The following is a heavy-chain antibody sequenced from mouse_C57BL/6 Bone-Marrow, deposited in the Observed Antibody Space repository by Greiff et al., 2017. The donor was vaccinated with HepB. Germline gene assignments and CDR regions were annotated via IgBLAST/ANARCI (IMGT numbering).Heavy chain of an antibody. V-gene: IGHV5-6*01. CDR1: GFTFSSYG. CDR2: ISSGGSYT. CDR3: ARGRKLGRLDY. J-gene: IGHJ2*01. Sequence: EVQVVESGGDLVKPGGSLKLSCAASGFTFSSYGMSWVRQTPDKRLEWVATISSGGSYTYYPDSVKGRFTISRDNAKNTLYLQMSSLKSEDTAMYYCARGRKLGRLDYWGQGTTLTVSS. D-gene: IGHD4-1*01.